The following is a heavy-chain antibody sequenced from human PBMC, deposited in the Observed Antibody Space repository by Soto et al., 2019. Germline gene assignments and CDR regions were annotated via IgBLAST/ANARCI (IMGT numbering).Heavy chain of an antibody. CDR3: ARVPYYDSSGYLASNGMDV. CDR2: IKQDGSEK. J-gene: IGHJ6*02. D-gene: IGHD3-22*01. V-gene: IGHV3-7*01. Sequence: GGSLRLSCAASGFTFSSYWMSWVRQAPGKGLEWVANIKQDGSEKYYVDSVKGRFTISRDNAKNSLYLQMNSLRAEDTAVYYCARVPYYDSSGYLASNGMDVWGQGTTVTVSS. CDR1: GFTFSSYW.